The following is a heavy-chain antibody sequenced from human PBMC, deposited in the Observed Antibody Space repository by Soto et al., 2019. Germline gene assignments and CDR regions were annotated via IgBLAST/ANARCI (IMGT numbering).Heavy chain of an antibody. Sequence: GESLKISCKGSGYSFTSYWIGWVRQMPGKGLEWMGIIYPGDSDTRYSPSFQGQVTISADKSISTAYLQWSSLKASDAAMYYCARHAIAVAGIRVYWFDPWVQGTLVTVPQ. D-gene: IGHD6-19*01. CDR3: ARHAIAVAGIRVYWFDP. CDR2: IYPGDSDT. V-gene: IGHV5-51*01. CDR1: GYSFTSYW. J-gene: IGHJ5*02.